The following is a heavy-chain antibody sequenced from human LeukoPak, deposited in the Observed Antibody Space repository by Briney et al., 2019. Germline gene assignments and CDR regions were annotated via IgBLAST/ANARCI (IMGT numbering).Heavy chain of an antibody. V-gene: IGHV4-4*07. CDR1: GGSISSYY. CDR2: IYTSGST. J-gene: IGHJ4*02. Sequence: PSETLSLTCTVSGGSISSYYWSWIRQPAGKGLEWIGRIYTSGSTNYNPSLKSRVTISVDTSKNQFSLKLSSVTAADTAVYYCARTPSRFTMVRGVISVFDYWGQGTLVTVSS. D-gene: IGHD3-10*01. CDR3: ARTPSRFTMVRGVISVFDY.